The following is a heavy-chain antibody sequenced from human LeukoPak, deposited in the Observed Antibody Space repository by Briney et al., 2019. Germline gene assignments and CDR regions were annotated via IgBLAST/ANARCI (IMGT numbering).Heavy chain of an antibody. Sequence: GESLKISCKGSGYSFIKYWIAWVRQMPGKGLEWMGIIYPGDSDTRYSPSFQGQVTIPADKSINTAYLQWSSLKASDTAMYYCARGEYGDYFDYWGQGTLVTVSS. CDR1: GYSFIKYW. CDR2: IYPGDSDT. V-gene: IGHV5-51*01. CDR3: ARGEYGDYFDY. D-gene: IGHD4-17*01. J-gene: IGHJ4*02.